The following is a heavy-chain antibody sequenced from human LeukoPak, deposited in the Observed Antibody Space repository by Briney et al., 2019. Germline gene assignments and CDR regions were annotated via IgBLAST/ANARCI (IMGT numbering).Heavy chain of an antibody. CDR2: IYYSGST. CDR1: GGSISSYY. Sequence: PSETLSLTCTVSGGSISSYYWSWIRQPPGKGLEWIGYIYYSGSTNYNPSLKSRVTISVDTSKNQFSLKLSSVTAADTAVYYCARLNPDHCYYDSSGYSIDYWGQGTLVTVSS. V-gene: IGHV4-59*01. CDR3: ARLNPDHCYYDSSGYSIDY. J-gene: IGHJ4*02. D-gene: IGHD3-22*01.